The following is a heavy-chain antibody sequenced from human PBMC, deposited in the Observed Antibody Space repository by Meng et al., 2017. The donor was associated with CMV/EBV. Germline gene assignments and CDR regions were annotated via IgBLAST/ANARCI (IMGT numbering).Heavy chain of an antibody. CDR1: GFTFDDYA. J-gene: IGHJ6*02. CDR3: AKGTGLSGDYYYGMDV. Sequence: GRSLRLSCAASGFTFDDYAMHWVRQAPGKGLEWVSGISWNSGSIGYADSVKGRFTISRDNAKNSLYLQMNSLRAEDTALYYCAKGTGLSGDYYYGMDVWGQGTTVTVSS. CDR2: ISWNSGSI. D-gene: IGHD3-16*02. V-gene: IGHV3-9*01.